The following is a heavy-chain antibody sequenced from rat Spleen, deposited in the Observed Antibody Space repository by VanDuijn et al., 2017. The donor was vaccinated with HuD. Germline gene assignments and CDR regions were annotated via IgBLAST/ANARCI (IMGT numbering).Heavy chain of an antibody. CDR3: ARHRGPGYNYYVMDA. D-gene: IGHD1-4*01. CDR1: GFTFSNYG. J-gene: IGHJ4*01. V-gene: IGHV5-29*01. CDR2: ISYDGNSI. Sequence: EVQLVESGGGFVLPGRSLKLSCAASGFTFSNYGMAWVRQAPTKGLEWVASISYDGNSIYYRDSVQGRFTISRDIAKSTLYLQMDSLRSEDTATYYCARHRGPGYNYYVMDAWGQGASVTVSS.